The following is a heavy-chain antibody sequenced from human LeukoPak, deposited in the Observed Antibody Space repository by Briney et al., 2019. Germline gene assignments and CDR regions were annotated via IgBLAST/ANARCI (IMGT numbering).Heavy chain of an antibody. CDR2: INQAGSDK. V-gene: IGHV3-7*01. J-gene: IGHJ4*02. Sequence: GGSLRLSCAVSGFPFSTFWMTWVRQAPGKGLEWAANINQAGSDKYYVDSVKGRFTISRDNARNSLYLQMNSLRAEDTAVYYCGRGDPDYWGQGTLVTVSS. CDR1: GFPFSTFW. CDR3: GRGDPDY.